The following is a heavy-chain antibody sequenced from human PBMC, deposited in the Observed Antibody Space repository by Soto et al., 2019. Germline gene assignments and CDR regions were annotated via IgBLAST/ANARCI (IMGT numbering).Heavy chain of an antibody. CDR1: GYYISSGYY. CDR2: IYHSGST. J-gene: IGHJ4*02. Sequence: ASETLSLTCAVAGYYISSGYYWGWIRQPPGKGLEWIGSIYHSGSTYYNPSLKSRVTISVDTSKNQFSLKLSSMTAANTAVYYCARVRYYYDSSGLNYFDYWGQGTLVTVSS. CDR3: ARVRYYYDSSGLNYFDY. D-gene: IGHD3-22*01. V-gene: IGHV4-38-2*01.